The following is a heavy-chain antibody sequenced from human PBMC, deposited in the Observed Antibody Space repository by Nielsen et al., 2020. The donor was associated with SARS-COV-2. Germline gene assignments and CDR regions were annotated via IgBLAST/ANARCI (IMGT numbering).Heavy chain of an antibody. V-gene: IGHV1-2*04. Sequence: ASVKVSCKVSKDTLTQLSMHWVRQAPGQGLEWMGWINPNSGGTNYAQKFQGWVTMTRDTSISTAYMELSRLRSDDTAVYYCARDLSQSRDGMDVWGQGTTVTVSS. J-gene: IGHJ6*02. CDR2: INPNSGGT. CDR1: KDTLTQLS. D-gene: IGHD4-11*01. CDR3: ARDLSQSRDGMDV.